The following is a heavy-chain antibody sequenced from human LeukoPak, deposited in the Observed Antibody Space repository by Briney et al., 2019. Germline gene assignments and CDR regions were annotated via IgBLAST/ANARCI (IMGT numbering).Heavy chain of an antibody. CDR2: IKEDGTET. J-gene: IGHJ3*01. Sequence: GGSLRLSGAAAGFMFSSNWRGGVGRARGKGREGGANIKEDGTETYYVDSVKGRFTISRDNAKNSLYLQMNSLRVEDTAVYYCAKVYKITFGEISWGQGTMVTVSS. V-gene: IGHV3-7*03. CDR1: GFMFSSNW. CDR3: AKVYKITFGEIS. D-gene: IGHD3-16*01.